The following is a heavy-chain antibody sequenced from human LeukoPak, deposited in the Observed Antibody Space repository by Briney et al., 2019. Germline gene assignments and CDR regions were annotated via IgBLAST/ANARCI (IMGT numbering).Heavy chain of an antibody. CDR1: GFTFSSFG. CDR3: ARVLGSGPTVTPGY. CDR2: ISTSGTTA. D-gene: IGHD4-17*01. J-gene: IGHJ4*02. Sequence: GGSLRLSCVASGFTFSSFGMNWVRQAPGKGLEWVSWISTSGTTAYYPDSVKGRFTISRDNAKNSLYLQMDSLRAEDTAVYYCARVLGSGPTVTPGYWGQGTLVTVSS. V-gene: IGHV3-48*04.